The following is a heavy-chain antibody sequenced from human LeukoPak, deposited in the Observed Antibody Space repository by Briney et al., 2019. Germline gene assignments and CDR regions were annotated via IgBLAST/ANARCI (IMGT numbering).Heavy chain of an antibody. D-gene: IGHD7-27*01. J-gene: IGHJ4*02. CDR3: AKNRGGEHACLDY. V-gene: IGHV3-23*01. CDR2: ISGSGGST. CDR1: GFTFSSYA. Sequence: GGSLRLSCAASGFTFSSYAMSWVRQAPGKGLEWVSAISGSGGSTYYADSVKGRFTISRDNSKNTLYLQMNSLRAEHTAVNYWAKNRGGEHACLDYWAREPWSPSPQ.